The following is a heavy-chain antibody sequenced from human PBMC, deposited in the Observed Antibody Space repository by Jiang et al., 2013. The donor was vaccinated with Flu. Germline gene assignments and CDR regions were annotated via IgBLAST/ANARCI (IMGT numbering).Heavy chain of an antibody. D-gene: IGHD3-10*01. J-gene: IGHJ4*01. Sequence: GPGLVKPSETLSLTCTVSGGSISSSSYYWGWIRQPPGKGLEWIGSIYYSGSTYYNPSLKSRVTISVDTSKNQFSLKLSSVTAADTAVYYCARLGTMVQGFLGGLGQSRRRYYFDY. CDR3: ARLGTMVQGFLGGLGQSRRRYYFDY. CDR2: IYYSGST. CDR1: GGSISSSSYY. V-gene: IGHV4-39*07.